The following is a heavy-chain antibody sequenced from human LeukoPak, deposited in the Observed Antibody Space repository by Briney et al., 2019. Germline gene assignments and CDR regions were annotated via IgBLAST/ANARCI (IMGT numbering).Heavy chain of an antibody. Sequence: SETLSLTCTVSGGSISSYYWSSIRQPPGKGLEWIGYIYYSGGTNYNPPLKSRVTISVDTSKNQFSLKLSSVTAADTAVYYCARINWNDEEDYWGQGTLVTVSS. V-gene: IGHV4-59*01. CDR1: GGSISSYY. CDR2: IYYSGGT. J-gene: IGHJ4*02. D-gene: IGHD1-20*01. CDR3: ARINWNDEEDY.